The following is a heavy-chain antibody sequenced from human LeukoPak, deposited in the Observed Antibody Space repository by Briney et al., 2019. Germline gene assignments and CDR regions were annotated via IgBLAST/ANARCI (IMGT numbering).Heavy chain of an antibody. CDR2: IYHSGST. Sequence: ETLSLTCTVSGGSISNYYWSWIRQPPGKGLEWIGEIYHSGSTNYNPSLKSRVTISVDKSKNQFSLKLSSVTAADTAVYYCARAVIAAAHPRDAFDIWGQGTMVTVSS. D-gene: IGHD6-13*01. V-gene: IGHV4-59*12. CDR1: GGSISNYY. J-gene: IGHJ3*02. CDR3: ARAVIAAAHPRDAFDI.